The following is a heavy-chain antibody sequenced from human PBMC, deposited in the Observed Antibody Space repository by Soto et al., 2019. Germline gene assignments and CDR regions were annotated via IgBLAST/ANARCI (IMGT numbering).Heavy chain of an antibody. Sequence: PSETLSLTSTVSGGSISSYYWSWIRQPAGKGLEWIGRIYTSGSTNYNPSLKSRVTMSVDTSKNQFSLKLSSVTAADTAAYYCARDWDIVVVPAAIGTGYFDYWGQGTLVTVSS. V-gene: IGHV4-4*07. CDR2: IYTSGST. CDR3: ARDWDIVVVPAAIGTGYFDY. CDR1: GGSISSYY. D-gene: IGHD2-2*01. J-gene: IGHJ4*02.